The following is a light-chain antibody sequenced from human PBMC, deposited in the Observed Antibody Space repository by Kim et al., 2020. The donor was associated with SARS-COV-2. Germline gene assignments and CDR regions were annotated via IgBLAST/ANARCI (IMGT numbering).Light chain of an antibody. V-gene: IGKV3-20*01. Sequence: SXTTRRRAPLTCGASQSVSRIDVAEYQHKPGRAPRLLIYGASSRATGIPDRFSGSGSGTDFTLTISRLEPEDFAVYYCQQYGSSYTFGQGTKLEI. CDR1: QSVSRID. CDR2: GAS. CDR3: QQYGSSYT. J-gene: IGKJ2*01.